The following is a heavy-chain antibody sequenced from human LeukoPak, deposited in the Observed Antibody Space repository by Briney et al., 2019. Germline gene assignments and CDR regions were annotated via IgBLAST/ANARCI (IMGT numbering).Heavy chain of an antibody. V-gene: IGHV3-66*04. CDR1: GFTVSSDF. CDR2: LYGGGNT. Sequence: GGSLRLSCAGSGFTVSSDFMIWARQAPGRGLEWVSILYGGGNTYYGGSVKDRFTISRDNSKNTLYLQMNSLRAEDTAVYYCARQRGTTVTTYQVNWGQGTLVTVSS. D-gene: IGHD4-17*01. CDR3: ARQRGTTVTTYQVN. J-gene: IGHJ4*02.